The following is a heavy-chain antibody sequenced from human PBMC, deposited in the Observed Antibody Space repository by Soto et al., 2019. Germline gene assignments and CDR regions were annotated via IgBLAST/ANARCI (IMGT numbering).Heavy chain of an antibody. J-gene: IGHJ4*02. CDR3: ARDLRHSDGYLEVDAY. CDR1: GFTFSSYA. D-gene: IGHD5-18*01. Sequence: QVQLVESGGGVVQPGRSLRLSCAASGFTFSSYAMHWVRQAPGKGLEWVAVISYDGSNKYYADSVKGRFTISRDNSKNTLYLQMNSLRAEDTAVYYCARDLRHSDGYLEVDAYWGQGTLVTVSS. CDR2: ISYDGSNK. V-gene: IGHV3-30-3*01.